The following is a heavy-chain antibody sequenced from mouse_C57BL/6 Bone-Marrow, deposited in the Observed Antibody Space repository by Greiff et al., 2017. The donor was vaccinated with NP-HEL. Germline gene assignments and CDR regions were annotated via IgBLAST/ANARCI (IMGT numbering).Heavy chain of an antibody. CDR1: GFTFSDYG. V-gene: IGHV5-15*01. CDR3: ARTGDGYAWFAY. Sequence: EVQLVESGGGLVQPGGSLKLSCAASGFTFSDYGMAWVRQAPRKGPEWVAFISNLAYSIYYADTVTGRFTISRENAKNTLYLEMSSLRSEDTAMYYCARTGDGYAWFAYWGQGTLVTVSA. D-gene: IGHD2-2*01. CDR2: ISNLAYSI. J-gene: IGHJ3*01.